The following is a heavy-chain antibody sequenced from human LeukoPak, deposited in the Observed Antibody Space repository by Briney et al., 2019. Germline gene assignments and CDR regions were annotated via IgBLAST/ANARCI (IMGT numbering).Heavy chain of an antibody. CDR1: GLTFSSYA. Sequence: GGSLRLSCAASGLTFSSYAMTWVRQAPGHGLEWVSTISGSGDNTHYADSVEGRLTISRDNSKNTLYLQMNSLRVEDTAVYYCGGAKFYYYGMDVWGQGTTVTVSS. CDR2: ISGSGDNT. J-gene: IGHJ6*02. V-gene: IGHV3-23*01. D-gene: IGHD1-26*01. CDR3: GGAKFYYYGMDV.